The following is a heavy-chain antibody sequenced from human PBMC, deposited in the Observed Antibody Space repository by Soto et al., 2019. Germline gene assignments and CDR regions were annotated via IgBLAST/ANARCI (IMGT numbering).Heavy chain of an antibody. CDR1: GGSISSGGYY. CDR2: IYYSGST. CDR3: ARGGCTNCVCYIPVYGMDV. D-gene: IGHD2-8*01. Sequence: SETLSLTCTVSGGSISSGGYYWSWIRQHPGKGLEWIGYIYYSGSTYYNPSLKSRVTISVDTSKNQFSLKLSSVTAADTAVYYCARGGCTNCVCYIPVYGMDVWGQGTTVTVSS. V-gene: IGHV4-31*03. J-gene: IGHJ6*02.